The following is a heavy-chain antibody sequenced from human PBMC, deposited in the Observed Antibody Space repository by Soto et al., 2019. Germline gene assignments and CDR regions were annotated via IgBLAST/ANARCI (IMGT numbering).Heavy chain of an antibody. J-gene: IGHJ5*02. CDR1: GGTFSSYA. Sequence: QVQLVQSGAEVQKPGSSVKVSCKASGGTFSSYAISWVRQAPGQGLEWMGGIIPIFGTANYAQKFQGRVTITADESTSTAYMELSRRRSEDTAVYYCARGGPYGDYARAWFDPWGQGTLVTVSS. CDR2: IIPIFGTA. CDR3: ARGGPYGDYARAWFDP. D-gene: IGHD4-17*01. V-gene: IGHV1-69*01.